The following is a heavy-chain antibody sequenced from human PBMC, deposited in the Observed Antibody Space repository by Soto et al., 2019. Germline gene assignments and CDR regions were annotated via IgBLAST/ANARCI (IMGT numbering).Heavy chain of an antibody. CDR1: GFPFSSYA. V-gene: IGHV3-23*01. J-gene: IGHJ6*02. D-gene: IGHD3-3*01. Sequence: PGGSLRLSCAASGFPFSSYAMSWVRQAPGKGLEWVSAISGSGGSTYYADSVKGRFTISRDNSKNTLYLQMNSLRAEDTAVYYCAKAYLHYDFWSGYYSTYYYGMDVWGQGTTVTVSS. CDR2: ISGSGGST. CDR3: AKAYLHYDFWSGYYSTYYYGMDV.